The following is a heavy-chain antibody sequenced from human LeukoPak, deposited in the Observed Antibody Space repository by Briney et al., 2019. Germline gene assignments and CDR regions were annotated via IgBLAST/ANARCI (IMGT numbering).Heavy chain of an antibody. J-gene: IGHJ4*02. V-gene: IGHV3-48*03. D-gene: IGHD6-13*01. Sequence: PGGSLRLSCAASGFTFSSYEMNWVRQAPGKGLEWVSYISSSGSTIQYADSVKGRFTISRDNAKNSLYLQMNSLRAEDTAVYYCAREAAAGKQCDYWGQGTLVTVSS. CDR2: ISSSGSTI. CDR3: AREAAAGKQCDY. CDR1: GFTFSSYE.